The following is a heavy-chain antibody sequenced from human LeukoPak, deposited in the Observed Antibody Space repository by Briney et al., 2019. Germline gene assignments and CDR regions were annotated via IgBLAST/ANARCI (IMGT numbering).Heavy chain of an antibody. CDR2: IYYSEST. CDR1: GGSISSFY. CDR3: ARDAGATFDY. J-gene: IGHJ4*02. D-gene: IGHD1-26*01. Sequence: PSETLSLTCTVSGGSISSFYWSWIRQPPGKGLEWIGYIYYSESTKYNPSLKSRVTISVDTSKNQFSLRLNSVTAADTAVYYCARDAGATFDYWGQGTLVTVSS. V-gene: IGHV4-59*01.